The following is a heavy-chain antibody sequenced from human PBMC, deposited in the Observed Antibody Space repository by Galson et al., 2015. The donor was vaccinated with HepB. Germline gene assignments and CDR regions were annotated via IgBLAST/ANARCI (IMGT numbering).Heavy chain of an antibody. J-gene: IGHJ5*02. Sequence: SLRLSCADSQLVLGDYWMSWVRQAPGKGLEWVACINQDGSEKNYVDSVTGRFTISRDNARNSLFLQMNTLRVEDTAVYYCSRDARHRPILFDPWGQGTLVTVSS. V-gene: IGHV3-7*03. CDR2: INQDGSEK. CDR3: SRDARHRPILFDP. D-gene: IGHD3-3*01. CDR1: QLVLGDYW.